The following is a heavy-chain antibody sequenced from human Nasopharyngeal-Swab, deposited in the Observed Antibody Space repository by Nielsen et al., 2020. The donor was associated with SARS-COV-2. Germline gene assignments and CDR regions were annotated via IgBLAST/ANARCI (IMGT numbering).Heavy chain of an antibody. CDR1: GFTFGSFG. Sequence: GESLKISCAGSGFTFGSFGMTWVRQAPGKGLEWVSYISPSSGYIYYAESLKGRFTISRDNGKNSVYLQMNSLRADDTAVYFCARQDRFYYYVDVWGKGTTVTVSS. CDR3: ARQDRFYYYVDV. D-gene: IGHD3-3*01. J-gene: IGHJ6*03. CDR2: ISPSSGYI. V-gene: IGHV3-21*01.